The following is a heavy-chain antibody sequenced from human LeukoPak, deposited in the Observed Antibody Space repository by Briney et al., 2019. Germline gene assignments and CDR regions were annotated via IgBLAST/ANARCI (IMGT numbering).Heavy chain of an antibody. V-gene: IGHV3-23*01. CDR1: GFTLSGNW. CDR3: ARDRPENY. J-gene: IGHJ4*02. Sequence: GGSLRLSCAASGFTLSGNWMHWVRQAPGKGLEWVSTISDSGSGTYYADSVKGRFTISRDNSKSTLYLEMKSLRPEDTAVYYCARDRPENYWGQGTLVTVSS. CDR2: ISDSGSGT.